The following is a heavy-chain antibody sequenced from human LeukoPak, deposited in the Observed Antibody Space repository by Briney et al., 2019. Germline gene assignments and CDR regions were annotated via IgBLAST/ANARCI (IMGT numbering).Heavy chain of an antibody. V-gene: IGHV3-66*01. CDR2: IYSGGST. CDR1: GFTVSSNC. Sequence: GGSLRLSCAASGFTVSSNCMSWVRQAPGKGLEWVSVIYSGGSTYYADSVKGRFTISRDNSKNTLYLQMNSLRAEDTAVYYCASGFYSGSYGLLFVWGQGTLITVSS. J-gene: IGHJ4*02. D-gene: IGHD1-26*01. CDR3: ASGFYSGSYGLLFV.